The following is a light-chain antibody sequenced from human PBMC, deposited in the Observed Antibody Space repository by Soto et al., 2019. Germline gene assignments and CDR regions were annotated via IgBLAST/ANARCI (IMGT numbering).Light chain of an antibody. V-gene: IGLV2-11*01. CDR1: TSDVGGYNY. CDR3: CSYAGSYDV. CDR2: DVG. J-gene: IGLJ1*01. Sequence: QSALTQLRSVSGSTGQSVTISFTGTTSDVGGYNYVSWYQQHPGKATKHMIYDVGKRPSGVPDRFSGAKSGNTASLTISGLQADDEAEYYCCSYAGSYDVRGTGTKLTL.